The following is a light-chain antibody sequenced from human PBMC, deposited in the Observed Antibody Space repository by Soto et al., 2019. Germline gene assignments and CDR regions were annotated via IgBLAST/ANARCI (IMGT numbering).Light chain of an antibody. V-gene: IGKV3-20*01. J-gene: IGKJ4*01. Sequence: EIVLTQSPGTLSLSPGERATLSCRASQSVSKNFLAWYQQKRGQAPRLLISGASNRATGIPDRFSGSGSGTDFSLTIDRQEPEDLAAYFCQQYCSSPPTFGGGTKVAIK. CDR3: QQYCSSPPT. CDR2: GAS. CDR1: QSVSKNF.